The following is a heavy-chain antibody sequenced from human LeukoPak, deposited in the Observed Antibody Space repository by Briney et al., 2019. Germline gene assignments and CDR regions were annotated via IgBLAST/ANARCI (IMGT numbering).Heavy chain of an antibody. CDR2: ISYSGST. CDR1: GGSISSYY. D-gene: IGHD3-9*01. V-gene: IGHV4-59*08. J-gene: IGHJ3*02. Sequence: SETLSLTCTVSGGSISSYYWSWIRQPPGKGLEWIGYISYSGSTNYNPSLRSRVTISIDTSKNQFSLKLRSVTAADTAIYYCARQGYDILTGYIDAFDIWGQGTMVTVSS. CDR3: ARQGYDILTGYIDAFDI.